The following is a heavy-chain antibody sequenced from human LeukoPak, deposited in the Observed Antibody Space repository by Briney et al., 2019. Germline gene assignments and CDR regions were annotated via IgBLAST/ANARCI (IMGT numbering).Heavy chain of an antibody. CDR2: IYHSGST. Sequence: ASETLSLTCTVSGYSISSGYYWGWIRQPPGKGLEWIGSIYHSGSTYYNPSLKSRVTISVDTSKNQFSLKLSSVTAADTAVYYCASLTSRSKLDDYWGQGTLVTVSS. CDR1: GYSISSGYY. D-gene: IGHD3-9*01. CDR3: ASLTSRSKLDDY. J-gene: IGHJ4*02. V-gene: IGHV4-38-2*02.